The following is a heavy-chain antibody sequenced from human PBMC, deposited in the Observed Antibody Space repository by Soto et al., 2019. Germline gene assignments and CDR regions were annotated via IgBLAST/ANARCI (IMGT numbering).Heavy chain of an antibody. Sequence: HPGGSLRLSCAASGFTFSSYEMNWVRQAPGKGLEWVSYISSSGSTIYYADSVKGRFTISRDNAKNSLYLQMNSLRADDTAVYYCARNPNLYCSSWYYFDYWGQGTLVTVSS. CDR1: GFTFSSYE. J-gene: IGHJ4*02. CDR2: ISSSGSTI. D-gene: IGHD6-13*01. V-gene: IGHV3-48*03. CDR3: ARNPNLYCSSWYYFDY.